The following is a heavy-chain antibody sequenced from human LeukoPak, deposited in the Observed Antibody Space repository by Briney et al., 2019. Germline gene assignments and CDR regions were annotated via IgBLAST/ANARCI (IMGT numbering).Heavy chain of an antibody. Sequence: PSETLSLTCTVAGGSISSGSYYWSWIRQPAGKGLEWIARIYISGSTNYNPSPKSRVTMSVDTSKNQFSLKLSSVTAADTAVYYCARDRGTWNDDGFDYWGQGTLVTVSS. J-gene: IGHJ4*02. CDR1: GGSISSGSYY. CDR3: ARDRGTWNDDGFDY. V-gene: IGHV4-61*02. CDR2: IYISGST. D-gene: IGHD1-1*01.